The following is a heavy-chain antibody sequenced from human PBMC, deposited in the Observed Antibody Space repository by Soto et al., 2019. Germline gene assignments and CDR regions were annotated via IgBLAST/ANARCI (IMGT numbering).Heavy chain of an antibody. V-gene: IGHV1-18*04. CDR3: AREGSSSSIWGKSGYYYGMDV. CDR2: ISAYNGNT. J-gene: IGHJ6*02. Sequence: SSVKVSCKASGYTFTSYGISWVRQAPGQGLEWMGWISAYNGNTNYAQKLQGRVTMTTDTSTSTAYMELRSLRSDDTAVYYCAREGSSSSIWGKSGYYYGMDVWGQGTTVTVSS. CDR1: GYTFTSYG. D-gene: IGHD6-13*01.